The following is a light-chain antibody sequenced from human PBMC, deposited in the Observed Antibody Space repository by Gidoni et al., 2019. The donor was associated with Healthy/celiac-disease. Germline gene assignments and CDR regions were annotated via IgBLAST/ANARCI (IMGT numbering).Light chain of an antibody. CDR2: DVN. J-gene: IGLJ1*01. V-gene: IGLV2-11*01. Sequence: QSALAQPRSVSGSPGQSVTMSCTGTSSDVGTYKFVSWYQQHPGKAHKVVIFDVNQRPSGVPARFSGSKSGATASLTISVLQADDEADYYCCSYAGTDIHYVFGPGTKVTVL. CDR1: SSDVGTYKF. CDR3: CSYAGTDIHYV.